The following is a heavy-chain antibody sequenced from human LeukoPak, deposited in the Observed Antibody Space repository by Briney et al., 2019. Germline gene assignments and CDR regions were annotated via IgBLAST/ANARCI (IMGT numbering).Heavy chain of an antibody. CDR2: ISWDGGST. CDR3: AKPAKTDYADY. V-gene: IGHV3-43*01. CDR1: GFTFDDYT. J-gene: IGHJ4*02. Sequence: GGSLRLSCAASGFTFDDYTMHWVRQAPGKGLEWVSLISWDGGSTYYADSVKGRFTISRDNSKNTLYPQMNSLRAADTALYYCAKPAKTDYADYWGQGTLVTVSS. D-gene: IGHD1-14*01.